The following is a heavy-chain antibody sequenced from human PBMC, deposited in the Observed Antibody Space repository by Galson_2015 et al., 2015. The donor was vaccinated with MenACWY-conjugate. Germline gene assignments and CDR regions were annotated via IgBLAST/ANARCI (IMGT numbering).Heavy chain of an antibody. CDR3: ARVGAYSYGYYYYYGMDV. V-gene: IGHV4-34*01. CDR1: GGSFSGYY. CDR2: INHSGST. J-gene: IGHJ6*02. D-gene: IGHD5-18*01. Sequence: ETLSLTCAVYGGSFSGYYWSWIRQPPGKGLEWIGEINHSGSTNYNPSLKSRVTISVDTSKNQFSLKLSSVTAADTAVYYCARVGAYSYGYYYYYGMDVWGQGTTVTVSS.